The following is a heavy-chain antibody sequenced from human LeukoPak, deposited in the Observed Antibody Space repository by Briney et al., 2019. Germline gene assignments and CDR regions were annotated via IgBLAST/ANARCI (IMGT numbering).Heavy chain of an antibody. CDR2: IYSGGST. Sequence: GGSLRLSCAASGLIAISNYMSWVRQAPGKGLEWVSGIYSGGSTYYADSVKGRFTISRDNSKNTLYLQMNSLRAEDTALYYCARVPDAMLGYFDYWGQGTLVTVSS. V-gene: IGHV3-53*01. CDR3: ARVPDAMLGYFDY. CDR1: GLIAISNY. D-gene: IGHD2-2*01. J-gene: IGHJ4*02.